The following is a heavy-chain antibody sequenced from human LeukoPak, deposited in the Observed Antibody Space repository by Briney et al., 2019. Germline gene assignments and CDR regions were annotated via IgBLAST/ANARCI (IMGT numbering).Heavy chain of an antibody. CDR1: GFTFSSYS. Sequence: GGSLRLSCAASGFTFSSYSMNWVRQAPGKGLEWVSSISSSSSYIYYADSVKGRFTISRDNAKNSLCLQMNSLRAEDTAVYYCAGHYDILTGYPRSFDPWGQGTLVTVSS. CDR2: ISSSSSYI. CDR3: AGHYDILTGYPRSFDP. D-gene: IGHD3-9*01. J-gene: IGHJ5*02. V-gene: IGHV3-21*01.